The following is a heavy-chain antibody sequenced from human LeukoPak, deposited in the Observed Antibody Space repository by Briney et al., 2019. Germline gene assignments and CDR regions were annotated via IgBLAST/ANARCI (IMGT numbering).Heavy chain of an antibody. J-gene: IGHJ4*02. CDR1: GYTFTGYY. Sequence: ASVKVSCEASGYTFTGYYMHWVRQAPGQGLEWMGWINPNSGGTNYAQKFQGRVTMTRDTSISTAYMELSRLRSDDTAVYYCARSYYDSSGYLSYWGQRTLVTVSS. D-gene: IGHD3-22*01. CDR2: INPNSGGT. V-gene: IGHV1-2*02. CDR3: ARSYYDSSGYLSY.